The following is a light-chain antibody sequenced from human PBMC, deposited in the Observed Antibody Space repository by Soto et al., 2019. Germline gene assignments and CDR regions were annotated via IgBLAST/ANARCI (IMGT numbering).Light chain of an antibody. CDR2: GAS. J-gene: IGKJ2*01. V-gene: IGKV3-15*01. CDR1: QSVSSN. Sequence: EIVMTQSPATLSVSPGERATLSCRASQSVSSNLAWYQQKPGQPPRLLIYGASTRATGIPARFSGSGSGTEFTITISSLQSEDLAVYYCQHHNKWPLYTFGQGTKLEIK. CDR3: QHHNKWPLYT.